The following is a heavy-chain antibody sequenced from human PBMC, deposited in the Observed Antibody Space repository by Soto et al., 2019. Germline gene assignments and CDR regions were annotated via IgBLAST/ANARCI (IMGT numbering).Heavy chain of an antibody. CDR3: ARTARFLEWFTPRYYYYYGMDV. Sequence: EXLSLTCAVYGGYFSGYCWSWIRQPPGKGXEWXGEINHSGSTNYNPSLKSRVTISVDTSKNQFSLKLSSVTAADTAVYYCARTARFLEWFTPRYYYYYGMDVWGQGTTVTVSS. J-gene: IGHJ6*02. CDR2: INHSGST. CDR1: GGYFSGYC. V-gene: IGHV4-34*01. D-gene: IGHD3-3*01.